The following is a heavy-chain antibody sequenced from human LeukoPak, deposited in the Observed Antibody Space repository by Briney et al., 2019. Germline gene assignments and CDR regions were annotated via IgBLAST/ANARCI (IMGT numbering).Heavy chain of an antibody. CDR1: DYTFTDYY. CDR3: ARERTLDY. CDR2: INPKSGGI. Sequence: GASVKVSCKPIDYTFTDYYIHWVRQAPGQGLEWMGWINPKSGGINYAPKFKGRVTMTRDTSSSTAYMELSSLRIDDTALYYCARERTLDYWGQGTLVTVSS. V-gene: IGHV1-2*02. J-gene: IGHJ4*02. D-gene: IGHD3/OR15-3a*01.